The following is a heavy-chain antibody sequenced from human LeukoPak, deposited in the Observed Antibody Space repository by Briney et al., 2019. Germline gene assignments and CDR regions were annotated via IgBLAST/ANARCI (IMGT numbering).Heavy chain of an antibody. CDR2: IKQDGGEK. CDR3: AIATTGRGAFGS. Sequence: PGESLRLSCVDSGITFSKYWMSWVRQAPGKGLEWVANIKQDGGEKYYVDSVKGRFTISRDNSKNSLSLQMNSLTAEDTAIYYCAIATTGRGAFGSWGQGTLVSVSS. CDR1: GITFSKYW. V-gene: IGHV3-7*01. D-gene: IGHD1-1*01. J-gene: IGHJ4*02.